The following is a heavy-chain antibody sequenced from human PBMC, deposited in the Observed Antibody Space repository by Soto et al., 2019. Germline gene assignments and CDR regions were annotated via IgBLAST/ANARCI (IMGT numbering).Heavy chain of an antibody. Sequence: SETLSLTCTVSGGSISSSSYYWGWIRQPPGKGLEWIGSIYYSGSTYYNPSLKSRVTISVDTSKNQFSLKLSSVTAADTAVYYCARSPYGDYLDYWGQGTLVTVPQ. J-gene: IGHJ4*02. CDR1: GGSISSSSYY. CDR3: ARSPYGDYLDY. V-gene: IGHV4-39*01. CDR2: IYYSGST. D-gene: IGHD4-17*01.